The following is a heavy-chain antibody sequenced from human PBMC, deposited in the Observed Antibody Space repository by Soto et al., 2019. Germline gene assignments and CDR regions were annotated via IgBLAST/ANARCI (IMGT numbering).Heavy chain of an antibody. Sequence: QVHLVESGGGVVQPGKSLRLSCVASEFTFGSRAMHWVRQAPGKGLEWLAVITFDGSIQYYADSVKGRFTVSRDNPNNILFLQMSNLSTEDTALYFCARDRNGGWLGGPDYWGQGTLVTVSS. J-gene: IGHJ4*02. CDR2: ITFDGSIQ. V-gene: IGHV3-30-3*01. CDR3: ARDRNGGWLGGPDY. D-gene: IGHD6-19*01. CDR1: EFTFGSRA.